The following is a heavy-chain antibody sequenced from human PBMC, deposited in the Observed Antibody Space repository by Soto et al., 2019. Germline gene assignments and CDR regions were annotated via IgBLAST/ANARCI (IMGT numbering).Heavy chain of an antibody. CDR3: ATFVTVTGPGWGRASEY. V-gene: IGHV3-23*01. CDR1: GFNFNNYA. D-gene: IGHD6-19*01. CDR2: ISSSGGTT. J-gene: IGHJ4*02. Sequence: GGSLRLSCATSGFNFNNYAMSWVRQAPGERLEWVSFISSSGGTTYYAASVKGRFTISRDNSRNTVFLQMNTLGAEDTAIYYCATFVTVTGPGWGRASEYWGQGTRVTVSS.